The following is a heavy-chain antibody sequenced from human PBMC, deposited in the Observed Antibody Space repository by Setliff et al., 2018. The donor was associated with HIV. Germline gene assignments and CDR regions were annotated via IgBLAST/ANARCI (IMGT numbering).Heavy chain of an antibody. CDR3: AKGVKWLDP. Sequence: PGGSLRLSCAASGFTFNTYAMNWVRQAPGKGLEWVSAISGSGRDTYYADSVKGRFTLSRDNSKNTLYLQMNSLRAEDTAVYYCAKGVKWLDPWGQGTLVTVSS. CDR1: GFTFNTYA. D-gene: IGHD3-16*01. V-gene: IGHV3-23*01. J-gene: IGHJ5*02. CDR2: ISGSGRDT.